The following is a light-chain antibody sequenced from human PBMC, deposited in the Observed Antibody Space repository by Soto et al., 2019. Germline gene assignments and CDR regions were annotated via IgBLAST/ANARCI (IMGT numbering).Light chain of an antibody. V-gene: IGKV1-5*03. CDR1: QTISSW. J-gene: IGKJ1*01. Sequence: DIQMTQSPSTLSGSVGDRVTITCRASQTISSWLAWYQQKPGIAPKLLIHKASTLESGVPSRFSGSGYGTEITLTISGLQPEDSATYYCQQYERYSTFGQGTKVDIK. CDR2: KAS. CDR3: QQYERYST.